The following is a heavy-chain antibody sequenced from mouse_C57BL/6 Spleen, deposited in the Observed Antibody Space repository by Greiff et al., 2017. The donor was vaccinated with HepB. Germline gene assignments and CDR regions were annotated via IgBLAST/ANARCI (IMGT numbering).Heavy chain of an antibody. CDR2: IWRGGST. CDR1: GFSLTSYG. CDR3: AKKGDDGAWFAY. Sequence: VMLVESGPGLVQPSQSLSITCTVSGFSLTSYGVHWVRQSPGKGLEWLGVIWRGGSTDYNAAFMSRLSITKDNSKSQVFFKMNSLQADDTAIYYCAKKGDDGAWFAYWGQGTLVTVSA. J-gene: IGHJ3*01. V-gene: IGHV2-5*01. D-gene: IGHD2-3*01.